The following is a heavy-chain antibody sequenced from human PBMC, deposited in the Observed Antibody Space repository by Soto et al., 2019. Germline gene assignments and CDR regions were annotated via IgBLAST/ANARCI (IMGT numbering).Heavy chain of an antibody. CDR3: ARHLSRRGGFDD. V-gene: IGHV4-39*01. J-gene: IGHJ4*02. CDR2: IYYSGST. CDR1: GGSISSSSYY. D-gene: IGHD3-10*01. Sequence: QLQLQESGPGLVKPSETLSLTCTVSGGSISSSSYYWGWIRQPPGKGLEWIATIYYSGSTYYNPSLKSRITISVDTSKHQFSLKLVSVTAAHTAVYYCARHLSRRGGFDDWGQGTLVTVAS.